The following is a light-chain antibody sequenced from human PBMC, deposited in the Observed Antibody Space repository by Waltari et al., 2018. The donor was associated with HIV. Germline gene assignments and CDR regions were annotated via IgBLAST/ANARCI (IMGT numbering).Light chain of an antibody. Sequence: QSALTQPPSVSGAPGQRVTISCTGLARTNVGTTYDVHWYQQFPGRAPRLLISTNAHRPSGVPERFSGSKSGTSASLSITGIQPEDEATYYCQSYDIRHGVWVFGGGTQVTVL. CDR2: TNA. V-gene: IGLV1-40*01. CDR3: QSYDIRHGVWV. J-gene: IGLJ3*02. CDR1: ARTNVGTTYD.